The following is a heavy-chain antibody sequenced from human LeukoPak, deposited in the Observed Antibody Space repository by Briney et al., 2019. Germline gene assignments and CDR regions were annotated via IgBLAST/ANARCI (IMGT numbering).Heavy chain of an antibody. Sequence: SVKVSCKASGGTFSSYAISWVRQAPGQGLEWMGGIIPIFGTANYAQKFQGRVTITADESTSTAYMELSSLRSEDTAVYYCARDRAPYYDILTGYYGGAWFDPWGQGTLVTVST. V-gene: IGHV1-69*13. CDR1: GGTFSSYA. J-gene: IGHJ5*02. CDR3: ARDRAPYYDILTGYYGGAWFDP. CDR2: IIPIFGTA. D-gene: IGHD3-9*01.